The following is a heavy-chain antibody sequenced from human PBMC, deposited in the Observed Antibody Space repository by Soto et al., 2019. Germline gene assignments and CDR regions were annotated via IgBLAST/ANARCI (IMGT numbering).Heavy chain of an antibody. V-gene: IGHV4-4*07. CDR1: GASISSYF. CDR3: AREAGPDRWFDP. J-gene: IGHJ5*02. D-gene: IGHD6-19*01. Sequence: QVQLQESGPGLVEPSETLSLTCTVSGASISSYFWTWIRQPAGKGLDWLGRMSTSGTTNYNPSLQSRVTMSVDTSKNHFSLNLSSVTAADTAVYYCAREAGPDRWFDPWGQGTLVTVSS. CDR2: MSTSGTT.